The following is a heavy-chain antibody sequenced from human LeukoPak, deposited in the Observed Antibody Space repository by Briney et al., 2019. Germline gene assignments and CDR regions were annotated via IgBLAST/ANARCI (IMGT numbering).Heavy chain of an antibody. CDR3: ARVGYYYDSSGYLGVFDY. Sequence: ASVKVSCKASGYTFTSYDINWVRQATGQGLEWMGWINAGNGNTKYSQKFQGRVTITRDTSASTAYMELSSLRSEDTAVYYCARVGYYYDSSGYLGVFDYWGQGTLVTVSS. V-gene: IGHV1-3*01. CDR2: INAGNGNT. D-gene: IGHD3-22*01. CDR1: GYTFTSYD. J-gene: IGHJ4*02.